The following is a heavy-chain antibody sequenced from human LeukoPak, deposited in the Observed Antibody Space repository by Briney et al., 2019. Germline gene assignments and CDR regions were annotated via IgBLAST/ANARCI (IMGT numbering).Heavy chain of an antibody. D-gene: IGHD3-3*01. V-gene: IGHV3-11*01. CDR3: ARVTTIFGVVFDY. CDR2: ISSSGSTI. CDR1: GFTFSDYY. Sequence: GGSLRLSCATSGFTFSDYYMTWIRQAPGKGLEWVSYISSSGSTIYYADSVKGRFTISRDNVKNSLSLQMNSLRAEDTAVYYCARVTTIFGVVFDYWGQGTLVTVSS. J-gene: IGHJ4*02.